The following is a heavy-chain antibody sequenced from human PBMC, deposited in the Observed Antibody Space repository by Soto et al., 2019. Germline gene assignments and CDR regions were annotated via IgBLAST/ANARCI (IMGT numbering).Heavy chain of an antibody. Sequence: SETLSLTRTVSCNSISSYYWSWIRHPPGKGLEWIGYIYYIESPNYNPSLKIRVTISVDTSKNQFSLKLSSVTAADTAVYYGAGDRPSYYSGPPLDAFEIWGLGTMVTVSS. V-gene: IGHV4-59*01. CDR1: CNSISSYY. J-gene: IGHJ3*02. CDR3: AGDRPSYYSGPPLDAFEI. D-gene: IGHD4-4*01. CDR2: IYYIESP.